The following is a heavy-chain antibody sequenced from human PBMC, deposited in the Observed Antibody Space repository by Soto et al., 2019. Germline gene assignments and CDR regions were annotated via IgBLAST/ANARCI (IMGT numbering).Heavy chain of an antibody. D-gene: IGHD3-10*01. CDR1: GFTFSTYL. CDR3: ARCHYSGSARTYGMDV. J-gene: IGHJ6*02. Sequence: PGGSLRLSCAASGFTFSTYLMSWVRQAPGKGLEWVANIKYDGSETYYVDSVKGRFTISRDNAKNSLYLQMNSLRGEDTAVYHCARCHYSGSARTYGMDVWGQGTTVTVS. V-gene: IGHV3-7*01. CDR2: IKYDGSET.